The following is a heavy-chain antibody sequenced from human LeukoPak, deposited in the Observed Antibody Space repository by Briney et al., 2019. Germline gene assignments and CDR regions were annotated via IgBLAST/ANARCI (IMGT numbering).Heavy chain of an antibody. V-gene: IGHV4-38-2*02. J-gene: IGHJ4*02. CDR3: ARGADY. CDR1: GYSISSGYY. CDR2: IYHSGRT. Sequence: PSETLSLTCTVSGYSISSGYYWGWIRQPPGKGLEWIGSIYHSGRTYYNPSLKSRVTISVDTSKNQFSLKLSSVTAADTAVYYCARGADYWGQGALVTVSS.